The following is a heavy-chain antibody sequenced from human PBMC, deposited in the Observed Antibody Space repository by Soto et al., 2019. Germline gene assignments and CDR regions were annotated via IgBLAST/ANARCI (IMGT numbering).Heavy chain of an antibody. J-gene: IGHJ4*02. CDR3: AHRPSYCSGGSCYSGFDY. D-gene: IGHD2-15*01. CDR1: GFSLSTSGVG. CDR2: IYWDDDK. V-gene: IGHV2-5*02. Sequence: QITLKESGPTLVKPTQTLTLTCTFSGFSLSTSGVGVGWIRQPPGKALEWLALIYWDDDKRYSPSLKSRLTITKDTSQTQVVLTMTNMDPVDTATYYCAHRPSYCSGGSCYSGFDYWGQGTLVTVSS.